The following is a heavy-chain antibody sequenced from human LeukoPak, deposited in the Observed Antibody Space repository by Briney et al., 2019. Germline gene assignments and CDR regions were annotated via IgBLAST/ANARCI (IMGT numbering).Heavy chain of an antibody. CDR1: GYTFTGYY. Sequence: ASVKVSCKASGYTFTGYYMHWVQPAPGHGLEWMGGINPNSGGTNYAQKFQGRVTMTRDTSISTAYMELSRLRSDDTAVYYCARQHDYGDYSFGYWGQGTLVTVSS. CDR2: INPNSGGT. V-gene: IGHV1-2*02. CDR3: ARQHDYGDYSFGY. J-gene: IGHJ4*02. D-gene: IGHD4-17*01.